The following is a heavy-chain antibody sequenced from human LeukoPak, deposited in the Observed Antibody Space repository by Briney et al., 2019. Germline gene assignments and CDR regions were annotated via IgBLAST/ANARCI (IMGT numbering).Heavy chain of an antibody. J-gene: IGHJ5*02. CDR3: AREAGWFDP. Sequence: SETLSLTCAVSGGSISSGGYSWRWIRQPPGKGLEWIGYIYHSGSTYYNPSLKSRVTISVDRSKNQFSLKLSSVTAADTAVYYCAREAGWFDPWGQGTLVTVSS. CDR2: IYHSGST. CDR1: GGSISSGGYS. V-gene: IGHV4-30-2*01.